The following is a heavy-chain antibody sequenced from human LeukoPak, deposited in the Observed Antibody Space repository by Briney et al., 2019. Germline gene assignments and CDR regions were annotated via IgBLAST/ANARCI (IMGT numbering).Heavy chain of an antibody. Sequence: SETLPLTCTVSGGSISSSSHYWGWIRQPPGKGLEWIGYIYYSGSTNYNPSLKSRVTISVDTSKNQFSLKLSSVTAADTAGYYWGRDGYYGSSGFGLFDYWGQGTLVTVSS. V-gene: IGHV4-61*01. D-gene: IGHD3-22*01. CDR2: IYYSGST. CDR1: GGSISSSSHY. J-gene: IGHJ4*02. CDR3: GRDGYYGSSGFGLFDY.